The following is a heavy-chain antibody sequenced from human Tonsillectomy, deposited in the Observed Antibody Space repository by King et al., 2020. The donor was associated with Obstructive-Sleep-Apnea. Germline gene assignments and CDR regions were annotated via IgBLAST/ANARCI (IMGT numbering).Heavy chain of an antibody. CDR1: GGSISSYY. CDR3: ASTYGSGSYYSDYYYYYGMDV. CDR2: IHYSGST. Sequence: VQLQESGPGLVKPSETLSLTCTVSGGSISSYYWSWIRQPPGKGLEWIGYIHYSGSTNYNPSLKSRVTISVDTSKNQFSLKLSSVTAADTAVYYCASTYGSGSYYSDYYYYYGMDVWGQGTTVTVSS. V-gene: IGHV4-59*01. D-gene: IGHD3-10*01. J-gene: IGHJ6*02.